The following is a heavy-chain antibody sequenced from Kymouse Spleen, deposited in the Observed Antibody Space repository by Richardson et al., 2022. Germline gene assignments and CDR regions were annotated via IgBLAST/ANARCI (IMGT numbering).Heavy chain of an antibody. D-gene: IGHD6-13*01. V-gene: IGHV4-34*01. J-gene: IGHJ5*02. CDR3: ARGGQLVLWFDP. Sequence: QVQLQQWGAGLLKPSETLSLTCAVYGGSFSGYYWSWIRQPPGKGLEWIGEINHSGSTNYNPSLKSRVTISVDTSKNQFSLKLSSVTAADTAVYYCARGGQLVLWFDPWGQGTLVTVSS. CDR2: INHSGST. CDR1: GGSFSGYY.